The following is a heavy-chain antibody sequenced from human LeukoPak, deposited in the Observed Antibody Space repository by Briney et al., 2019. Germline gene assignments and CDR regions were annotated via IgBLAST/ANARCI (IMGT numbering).Heavy chain of an antibody. D-gene: IGHD6-13*01. J-gene: IGHJ6*02. CDR3: AKVHLVHYYCGMDV. CDR1: GFTFSSYA. Sequence: GGSLRLSCAASGFTFSSYAMSWVRQAPGKGLEWVSAISGSGGSTYYADSVKGRFTISRDNSKNTLYLQMNSLRAEDTAVYYCAKVHLVHYYCGMDVWGQGTTVTVSS. V-gene: IGHV3-23*01. CDR2: ISGSGGST.